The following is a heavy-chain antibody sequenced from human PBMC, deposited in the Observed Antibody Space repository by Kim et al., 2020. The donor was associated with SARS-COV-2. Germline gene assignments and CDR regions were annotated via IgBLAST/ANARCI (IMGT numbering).Heavy chain of an antibody. Sequence: ADSVTARFTITRDNSKNALYLQRNSRRAEDTALYYCAILDYYGSGGVDVWGQGTTVTVSS. D-gene: IGHD3-10*01. J-gene: IGHJ6*02. V-gene: IGHV3-30*02. CDR3: AILDYYGSGGVDV.